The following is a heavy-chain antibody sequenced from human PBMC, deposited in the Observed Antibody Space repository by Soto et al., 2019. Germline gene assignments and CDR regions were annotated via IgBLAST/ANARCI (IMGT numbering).Heavy chain of an antibody. CDR2: IYYSGST. D-gene: IGHD1-1*01. CDR1: GGSISSSSYY. J-gene: IGHJ4*02. Sequence: SETLSLTCTVSGGSISSSSYYWGWIRQPPGKGLEWIGSIYYSGSTYYNPSLKSRITISVDTSKNQFSLKLSSVTAADTAVYYCARHLGTKDYWGQGTLVTVSS. V-gene: IGHV4-39*01. CDR3: ARHLGTKDY.